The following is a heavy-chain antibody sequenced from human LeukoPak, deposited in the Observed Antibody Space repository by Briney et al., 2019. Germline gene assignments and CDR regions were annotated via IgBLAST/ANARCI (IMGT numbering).Heavy chain of an antibody. CDR3: ARGFSGWTRYDY. V-gene: IGHV4-59*01. CDR2: IYYSGST. D-gene: IGHD6-19*01. Sequence: SETLSLTCTVSGGSISIYHWSWIRQPPGKGLEWIGSIYYSGSTNYNPSLKSRVTISVDTSNNQFSLKLSSVTAADTAVYYCARGFSGWTRYDYWGQGTLVTVSS. CDR1: GGSISIYH. J-gene: IGHJ4*02.